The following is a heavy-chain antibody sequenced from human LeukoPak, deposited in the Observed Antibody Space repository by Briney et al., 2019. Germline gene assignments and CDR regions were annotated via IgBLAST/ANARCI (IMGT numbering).Heavy chain of an antibody. Sequence: ASVKVSCKASGYTFTGYYMNWVRQAPGQGLEWMGWINPNSGGTNYAQKFQGRVTMTRDTSISTAYMELSRLRSDDTAVYYCARAPTGYSSGWYDYWGQGTLVTVSS. J-gene: IGHJ4*02. CDR1: GYTFTGYY. CDR2: INPNSGGT. V-gene: IGHV1-2*02. D-gene: IGHD6-19*01. CDR3: ARAPTGYSSGWYDY.